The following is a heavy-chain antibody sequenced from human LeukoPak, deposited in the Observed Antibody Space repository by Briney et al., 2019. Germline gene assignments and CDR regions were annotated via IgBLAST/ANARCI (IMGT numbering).Heavy chain of an antibody. CDR3: AKVINLGYCSSTSCPYYYYMDV. J-gene: IGHJ6*03. CDR1: GFTFSNAW. D-gene: IGHD2-2*01. V-gene: IGHV3-23*01. CDR2: ISGSGGST. Sequence: PGGSLRLSCAASGFTFSNAWMSWVRQAPGKGLEWVSAISGSGGSTYYADSVKGRFTISRDNSKNTLYLQMNSLRAEDTAVYYCAKVINLGYCSSTSCPYYYYMDVWGKGTTVTVSS.